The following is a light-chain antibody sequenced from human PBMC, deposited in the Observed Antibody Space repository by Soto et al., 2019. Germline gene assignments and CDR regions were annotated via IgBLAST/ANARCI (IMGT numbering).Light chain of an antibody. CDR1: SSDVGGYNY. V-gene: IGLV2-14*01. Sequence: QSVLTQPASVSGSPGQSITISCTGTSSDVGGYNYVSWYQQHPGKAPKLMIYDVSNRPSGVSNRFSGSKSGSTASLTISGLQAEDEADYYCSSYTSSSTRVFGTGTNVTVL. J-gene: IGLJ1*01. CDR2: DVS. CDR3: SSYTSSSTRV.